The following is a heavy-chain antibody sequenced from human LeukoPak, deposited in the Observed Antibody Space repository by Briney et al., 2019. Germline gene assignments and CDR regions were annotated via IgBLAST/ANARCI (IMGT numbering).Heavy chain of an antibody. CDR3: ARMRWLQSAHIDY. V-gene: IGHV3-30*03. D-gene: IGHD5-24*01. CDR1: GFTFSSYG. CDR2: ISYDGSNK. J-gene: IGHJ4*02. Sequence: GGSLRLSCAASGFTFSSYGMHWVRQAPGKGLEWVAVISYDGSNKYYAGSVKGRFTISRDNAKNTLYLQMNSLRAEDTAVYYCARMRWLQSAHIDYWGQGTLVTVSS.